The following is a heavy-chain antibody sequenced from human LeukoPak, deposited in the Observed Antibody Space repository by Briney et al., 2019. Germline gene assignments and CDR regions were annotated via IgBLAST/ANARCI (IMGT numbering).Heavy chain of an antibody. J-gene: IGHJ6*03. CDR2: IYYSGST. D-gene: IGHD4-17*01. Sequence: SETLSLTCTVSGGSISSSSYYWGWIRQPPGKGLEWIGSIYYSGSTYYNPSLKSRVTISVDTSKNQFSLKLSSVTAADTAVYYCARGMTTVTTGDYMDVWGKGTTVTISS. CDR1: GGSISSSSYY. CDR3: ARGMTTVTTGDYMDV. V-gene: IGHV4-39*01.